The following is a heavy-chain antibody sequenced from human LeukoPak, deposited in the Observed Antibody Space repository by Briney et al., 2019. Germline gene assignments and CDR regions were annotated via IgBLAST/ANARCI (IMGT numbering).Heavy chain of an antibody. CDR3: ARGRAAAY. Sequence: PSETLSLTCAVYGGSFSGYYWSWIRQPPGKGLEWIGEINHSGSTNYNPSLKGRVTISVDTSKNQFSLKLSSVTAADTAVYYCARGRAAAYWGQGTLVTVSS. D-gene: IGHD6-13*01. CDR1: GGSFSGYY. V-gene: IGHV4-34*01. CDR2: INHSGST. J-gene: IGHJ4*02.